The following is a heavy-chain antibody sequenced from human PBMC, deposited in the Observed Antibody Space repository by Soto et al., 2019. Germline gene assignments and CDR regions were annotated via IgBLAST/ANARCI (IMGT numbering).Heavy chain of an antibody. Sequence: QVQLQESGPGLVNPSQTLSLTCTVSGGSISSGDYYWSWIRQPPGKGLEWIGYIYYSGSTYYNPSLKSRVTIPGDTSKHQFSLKLSSVTAADTAVYYCARGWELDLLDAFYIWGQGKMVTVSS. D-gene: IGHD1-7*01. J-gene: IGHJ3*02. V-gene: IGHV4-30-4*01. CDR1: GGSISSGDYY. CDR2: IYYSGST. CDR3: ARGWELDLLDAFYI.